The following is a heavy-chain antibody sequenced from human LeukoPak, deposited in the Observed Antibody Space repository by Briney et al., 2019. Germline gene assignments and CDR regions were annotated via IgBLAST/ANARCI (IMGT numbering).Heavy chain of an antibody. CDR2: INHSGST. J-gene: IGHJ4*02. V-gene: IGHV4-39*07. Sequence: SETLSLTCTVSGGSISSDSYYWSWIRQPPGKGLEWIGEINHSGSTNYNPSLKSRVTISVDTSKNQFSLKLSSVTAADTAVYYCARGRYYYDSSGYSRWGQGTLVTVSS. CDR3: ARGRYYYDSSGYSR. D-gene: IGHD3-22*01. CDR1: GGSISSDSYY.